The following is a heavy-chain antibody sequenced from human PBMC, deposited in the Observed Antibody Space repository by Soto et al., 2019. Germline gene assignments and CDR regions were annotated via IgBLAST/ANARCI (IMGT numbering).Heavy chain of an antibody. CDR3: AKDLAYCSGGSCYPDFDY. V-gene: IGHV3-23*01. CDR2: ISGSGGST. Sequence: EVQLLESGGGLVQPGGSLRLSCAASGFTFSSYAMSWVRQAPGKGLEWVSAISGSGGSTYYADSVKGRFTISRDNSKNTVDLQMNSLRAEDTAVYYCAKDLAYCSGGSCYPDFDYWGQGTLVTVSS. D-gene: IGHD2-15*01. CDR1: GFTFSSYA. J-gene: IGHJ4*02.